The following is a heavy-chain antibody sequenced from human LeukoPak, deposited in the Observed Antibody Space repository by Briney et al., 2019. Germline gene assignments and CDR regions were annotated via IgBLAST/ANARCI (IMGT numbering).Heavy chain of an antibody. CDR2: ISSDGSST. CDR1: GFTFSSYW. D-gene: IGHD3-10*01. V-gene: IGHV3-74*01. Sequence: GGSLRLSCAASGFTFSSYWMHWVRQGPGKGLMWVSFISSDGSSTNYADSVKGRFTISRDNAKNTLYLQMNSLRAEDTAVYYCAYGSGREGYMDVWGKGTTVTVSS. CDR3: AYGSGREGYMDV. J-gene: IGHJ6*03.